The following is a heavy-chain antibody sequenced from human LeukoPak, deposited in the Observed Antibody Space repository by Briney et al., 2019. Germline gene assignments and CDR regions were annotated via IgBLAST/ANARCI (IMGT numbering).Heavy chain of an antibody. Sequence: TSETLSLTCGVFGVSINDYYWSWIRQSPGQGLEWIGEISHTEGTRYNPSLESRVTMSVGTSENQLSLKLIFVTAADTAVYYCARIRCGHSGSVCYNHWGLGNLVTVSS. D-gene: IGHD2-21*01. CDR2: ISHTEGT. CDR3: ARIRCGHSGSVCYNH. J-gene: IGHJ4*02. V-gene: IGHV4-34*01. CDR1: GVSINDYY.